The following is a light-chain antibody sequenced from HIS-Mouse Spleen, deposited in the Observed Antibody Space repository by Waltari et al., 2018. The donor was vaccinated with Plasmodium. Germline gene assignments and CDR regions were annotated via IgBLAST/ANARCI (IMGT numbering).Light chain of an antibody. CDR1: NIGSKS. J-gene: IGLJ1*01. Sequence: SYVLTQPPSVSVAPGQTARITCGGNNIGSKSVHWYQQKPGQAPVLVVYDGSDRPSGIPERCAGSNSGNTATLTISRVEAGDEADYYCQVWDSSSDHYVFGTGTKVTVL. V-gene: IGLV3-21*02. CDR2: DGS. CDR3: QVWDSSSDHYV.